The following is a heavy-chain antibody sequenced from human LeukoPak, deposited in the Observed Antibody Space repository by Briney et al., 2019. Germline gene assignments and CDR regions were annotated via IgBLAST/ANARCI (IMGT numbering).Heavy chain of an antibody. CDR1: GFTFDDYA. D-gene: IGHD6-19*01. Sequence: GGSLRLSCAASGFTFDDYAMHWVRQAPGKGLEWVSGISWNSGSIGYADSVKGRFTISRDNAKNSLYLQMNSLRAEDAALYYCAKDRAVAGTGGFDYWGQGTLVTVSS. V-gene: IGHV3-9*01. CDR2: ISWNSGSI. CDR3: AKDRAVAGTGGFDY. J-gene: IGHJ4*02.